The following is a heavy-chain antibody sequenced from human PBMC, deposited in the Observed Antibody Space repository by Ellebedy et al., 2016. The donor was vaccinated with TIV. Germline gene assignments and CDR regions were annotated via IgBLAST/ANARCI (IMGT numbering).Heavy chain of an antibody. D-gene: IGHD5-12*01. CDR2: ISGSGSNT. V-gene: IGHV3-23*01. CDR3: AKEDSAYDDV. Sequence: GGSLRLSXAASGFTFSSCAMTWARQAPGKGLEWVSSISGSGSNTYYADSVKGRFTISRDNSKNTLYLQMNSLGAEDTAIYYCAKEDSAYDDVWGQGTTVTVSS. J-gene: IGHJ6*02. CDR1: GFTFSSCA.